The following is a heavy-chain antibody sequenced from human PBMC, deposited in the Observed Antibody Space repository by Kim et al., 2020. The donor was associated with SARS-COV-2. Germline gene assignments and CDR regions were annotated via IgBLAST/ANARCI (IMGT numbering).Heavy chain of an antibody. J-gene: IGHJ4*02. D-gene: IGHD6-19*01. CDR3: ARGGTVAGTGPPFDY. V-gene: IGHV4-34*01. Sequence: PSLRSRVTISVDTSKTQFSLKLSAVTAADTAVYYCARGGTVAGTGPPFDYWGQGTLVTVSS.